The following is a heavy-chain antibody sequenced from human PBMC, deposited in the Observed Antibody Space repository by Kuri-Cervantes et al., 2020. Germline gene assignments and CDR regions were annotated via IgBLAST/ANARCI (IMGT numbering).Heavy chain of an antibody. J-gene: IGHJ6*02. CDR1: GFTFSSYA. CDR2: ISGSGGST. CDR3: ARGYYDSSSYYYPYYYYGMDA. V-gene: IGHV3-23*01. Sequence: GGSLRLSCAASGFTFSSYAMSWVRQAPGKGLEWVSSISGSGGSTYHADSVKGRFTISRDNSENTLYLQMNSLRLEDTAVYYCARGYYDSSSYYYPYYYYGMDAWGQGNTVTVSS. D-gene: IGHD3-22*01.